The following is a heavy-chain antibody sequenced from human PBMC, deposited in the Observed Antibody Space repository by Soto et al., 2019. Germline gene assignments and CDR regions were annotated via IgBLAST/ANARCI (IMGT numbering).Heavy chain of an antibody. D-gene: IGHD3-10*01. CDR3: ARVVDYYGSGSYPSNYFDY. V-gene: IGHV3-53*01. Sequence: GSLRLSCAASGFTVSSNYMSWVRQAPGKGLEWVSVIYSGGSTYYADSVKGRFTISRDNSKNTLYLQMNSLRAEDTAVYYCARVVDYYGSGSYPSNYFDYWGQGTLVTVSS. J-gene: IGHJ4*02. CDR2: IYSGGST. CDR1: GFTVSSNY.